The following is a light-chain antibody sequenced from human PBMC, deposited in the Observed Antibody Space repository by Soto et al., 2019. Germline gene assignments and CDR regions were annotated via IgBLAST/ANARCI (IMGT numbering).Light chain of an antibody. V-gene: IGKV3-20*01. J-gene: IGKJ5*01. Sequence: EIVLTQSPGTLSLSPGERATLSCRASQSVSSSYLAWYQQQPGQAPRLLIYGASSRATGIPDRFSGSGSGTEFTLIISRLEPEDFAVYYCQQYGSSPITFGQGTRLEIK. CDR3: QQYGSSPIT. CDR2: GAS. CDR1: QSVSSSY.